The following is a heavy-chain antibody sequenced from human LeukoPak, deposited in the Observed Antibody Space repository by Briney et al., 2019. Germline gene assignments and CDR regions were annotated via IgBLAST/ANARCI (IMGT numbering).Heavy chain of an antibody. V-gene: IGHV1-69*04. J-gene: IGHJ4*02. Sequence: GSSVKVSCKASGGTFSSYAISWVRQAPGQGLEWMGRIIPILGTANYAQKFQGRVTITADKSTSTAYMELSSLRSEDTAVYYCATGGWLRPRCSGGSCYSDYWGQGTLVTVSS. CDR1: GGTFSSYA. CDR3: ATGGWLRPRCSGGSCYSDY. CDR2: IIPILGTA. D-gene: IGHD2-15*01.